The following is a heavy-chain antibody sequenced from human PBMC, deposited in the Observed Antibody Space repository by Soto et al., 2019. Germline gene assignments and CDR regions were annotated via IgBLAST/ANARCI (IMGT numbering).Heavy chain of an antibody. D-gene: IGHD3-3*01. J-gene: IGHJ6*02. CDR1: GYTFTSYY. V-gene: IGHV1-46*01. Sequence: QVQLVQSGAEVKKPGASVKVSCKASGYTFTSYYMHWVRQAPGQGLEWMGIINPSGGSTSYAQKFQGRVTMTRDTSTSTVYMELSSLRSEDTAVYYCARVNSYYDFWSGYSTYYYGMDVWGQGTTVTVSS. CDR3: ARVNSYYDFWSGYSTYYYGMDV. CDR2: INPSGGST.